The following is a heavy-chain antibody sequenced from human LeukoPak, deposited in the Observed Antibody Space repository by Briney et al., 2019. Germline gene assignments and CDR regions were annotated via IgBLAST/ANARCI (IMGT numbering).Heavy chain of an antibody. Sequence: TGGSLRLSCAASGFTFSSYAMTWVRQVPGKGLEWVSVISGSGGDTYYADSVKGRFTISRDNSKNTLYLQMNSLRAEDTAVYYCAKDSPSVANFDYWGQGTLVTVSS. CDR3: AKDSPSVANFDY. CDR1: GFTFSSYA. D-gene: IGHD2-15*01. V-gene: IGHV3-23*01. J-gene: IGHJ4*02. CDR2: ISGSGGDT.